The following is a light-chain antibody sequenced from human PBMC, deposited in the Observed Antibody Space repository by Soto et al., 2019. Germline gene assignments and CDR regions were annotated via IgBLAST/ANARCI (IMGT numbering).Light chain of an antibody. CDR2: DAS. J-gene: IGKJ4*01. V-gene: IGKV3-11*01. Sequence: EIVLTQSPATLSLSPGERATLSCRASQSVSNYLAWYQQKPGQAPRLLIYDASNSATGIQARFRGSGSGPAFTLSISSLQPEASTVWPCQQRRNWPRLTFGGGTKVEIK. CDR3: QQRRNWPRLT. CDR1: QSVSNY.